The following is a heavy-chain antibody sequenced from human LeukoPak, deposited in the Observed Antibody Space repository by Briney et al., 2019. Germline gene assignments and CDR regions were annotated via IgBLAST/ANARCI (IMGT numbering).Heavy chain of an antibody. CDR3: ARSKAVAGTRLAGY. J-gene: IGHJ4*02. V-gene: IGHV3-30*04. CDR1: GFTFSSYA. D-gene: IGHD6-19*01. CDR2: ISYDGSIN. Sequence: GGSLRLPCAASGFTFSSYAMHWVRQAPGKGLEWVALISYDGSINDYADSVKGRFTISRDNAKNSLYLQMNSLRAEDTAVYYCARSKAVAGTRLAGYWGQGTLVTVSS.